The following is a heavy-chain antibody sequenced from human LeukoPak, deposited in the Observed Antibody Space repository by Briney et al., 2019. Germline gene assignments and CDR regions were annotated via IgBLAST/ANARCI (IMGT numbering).Heavy chain of an antibody. CDR2: INSDGSST. Sequence: GGSLRLSCAASGFSFSTYWMHWVRQAPGRGLVWVSRINSDGSSTIYADSVKGGFTISRDNAKNTLYLHMNSLRADDTAVYYCALGTKPLSYPFFDYWGQGALVTVSS. CDR3: ALGTKPLSYPFFDY. CDR1: GFSFSTYW. J-gene: IGHJ4*02. V-gene: IGHV3-74*01. D-gene: IGHD1-7*01.